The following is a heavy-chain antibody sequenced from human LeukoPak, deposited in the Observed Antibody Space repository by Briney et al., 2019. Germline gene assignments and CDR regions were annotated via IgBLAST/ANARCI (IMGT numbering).Heavy chain of an antibody. J-gene: IGHJ4*02. CDR3: AKPKSSYRLFDY. V-gene: IGHV3-23*01. D-gene: IGHD6-19*01. CDR2: ISGSGGDT. Sequence: GGSLRLSCAASGFTFSSYAMSWVRQAPGKGLEWVSAISGSGGDTYYTDSVKGRSTISRDNSENTLYLQMNSLRAEDTAVYYCAKPKSSYRLFDYWGQGTLVTVSS. CDR1: GFTFSSYA.